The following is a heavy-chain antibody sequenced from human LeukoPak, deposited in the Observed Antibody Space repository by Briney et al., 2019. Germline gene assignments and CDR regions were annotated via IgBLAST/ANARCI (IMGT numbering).Heavy chain of an antibody. Sequence: SETLSLTCSVSGYSISSGYYWGWIRQPPGKGLEWIGSIYYSGSTYYNPSLKSRVTISVDTSKNQFSLKLSSVTAADTAVYYCASPLWFGESSNWFDPWGQGTLVTVSS. CDR3: ASPLWFGESSNWFDP. CDR1: GYSISSGYY. D-gene: IGHD3-10*01. CDR2: IYYSGST. J-gene: IGHJ5*02. V-gene: IGHV4-38-2*02.